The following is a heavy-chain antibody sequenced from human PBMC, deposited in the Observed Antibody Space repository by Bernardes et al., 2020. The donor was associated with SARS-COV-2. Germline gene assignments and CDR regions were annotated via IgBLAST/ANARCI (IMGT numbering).Heavy chain of an antibody. CDR2: IYSGGST. D-gene: IGHD6-13*01. J-gene: IGHJ4*02. V-gene: IGHV3-66*01. Sequence: GGSLRLSCAASGFTVSSNYMSWVRQAPGKGLEWVSVIYSGGSTYYADSVKGRFTISRDNSKNTLYLQMNSLRAEDTAVYYCAAGVAAADLFDYWGQGTLVNVSS. CDR1: GFTVSSNY. CDR3: AAGVAAADLFDY.